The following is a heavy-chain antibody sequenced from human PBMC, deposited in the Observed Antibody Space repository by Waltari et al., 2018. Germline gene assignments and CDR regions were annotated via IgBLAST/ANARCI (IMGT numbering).Heavy chain of an antibody. Sequence: EVQLVESGGGLVQPGGSLRLSCAASGFTFSSYSMNWVRQAPGKGLEWVSYISSSSSTIYYADSVKGRFTISRDNAKNSLYLQMNSLRAEDTAVYYCAKSRLGPERAMVTWGQGTLVTVSS. CDR3: AKSRLGPERAMVT. J-gene: IGHJ5*02. D-gene: IGHD5-18*01. CDR1: GFTFSSYS. CDR2: ISSSSSTI. V-gene: IGHV3-48*04.